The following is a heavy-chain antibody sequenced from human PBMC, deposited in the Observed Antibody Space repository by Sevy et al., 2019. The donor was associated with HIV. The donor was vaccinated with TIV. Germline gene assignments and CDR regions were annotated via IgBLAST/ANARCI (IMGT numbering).Heavy chain of an antibody. D-gene: IGHD3-22*01. J-gene: IGHJ4*02. CDR1: GFTFSSYG. Sequence: GGSLRPSCAASGFTFSSYGMHWVRQAPGKGLEWVAVIWYDGSNKYYADSVKGRFTISRDNSKNTLYLQMNSLRAEDTAVYYCARAGDTYYYDSSGYGVDYWGQGTLVTVSS. CDR3: ARAGDTYYYDSSGYGVDY. V-gene: IGHV3-33*01. CDR2: IWYDGSNK.